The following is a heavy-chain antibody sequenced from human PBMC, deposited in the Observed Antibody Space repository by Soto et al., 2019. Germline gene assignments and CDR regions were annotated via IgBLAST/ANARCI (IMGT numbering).Heavy chain of an antibody. D-gene: IGHD6-13*01. CDR2: INAGNGNT. Sequence: GASVKVSCKASGYTFTSYAMHWVRQAPGQRLEWMGWINAGNGNTKYSQKFQGRVTITRDTSASTAYMELSSLRSEDTAVYYCARVYSSSWSFDYWGQGTLVTVSS. J-gene: IGHJ4*02. CDR1: GYTFTSYA. CDR3: ARVYSSSWSFDY. V-gene: IGHV1-3*01.